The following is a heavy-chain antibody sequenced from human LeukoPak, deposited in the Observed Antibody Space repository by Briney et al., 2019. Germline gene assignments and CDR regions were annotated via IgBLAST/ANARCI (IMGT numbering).Heavy chain of an antibody. CDR1: GYTFTGYY. D-gene: IGHD1-26*01. CDR2: INPNSGGT. V-gene: IGHV1-2*02. CDR3: ARDGSGSYLEWYDY. J-gene: IGHJ4*02. Sequence: ASVKVPCKASGYTFTGYYMHWVRQAPGQGLEWMGWINPNSGGTNYAQKFQGRVTMTRDTSISTAYMELSRLRSDDTAVYYCARDGSGSYLEWYDYWGQGTLVTVSS.